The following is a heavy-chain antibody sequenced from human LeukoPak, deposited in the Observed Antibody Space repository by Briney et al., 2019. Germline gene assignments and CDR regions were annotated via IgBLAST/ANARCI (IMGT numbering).Heavy chain of an antibody. CDR1: GFTFSSYG. Sequence: GRSLRLSCAASGFTFSSYGMHWVRQAPGKGLEWVAVIWYDGSNKYYADSVKGRFTISRDNSKNTLYLQMNSLRAEDTAVYYCAGGEYDFWSGYYLGGLYWGQGTLVTVSS. V-gene: IGHV3-33*01. CDR2: IWYDGSNK. CDR3: AGGEYDFWSGYYLGGLY. J-gene: IGHJ4*02. D-gene: IGHD3-3*01.